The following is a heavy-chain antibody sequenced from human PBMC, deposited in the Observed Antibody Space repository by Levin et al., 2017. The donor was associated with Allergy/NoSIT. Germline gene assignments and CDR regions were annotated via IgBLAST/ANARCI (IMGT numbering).Heavy chain of an antibody. CDR1: GGSFSGSY. J-gene: IGHJ2*01. Sequence: SQTLSLTCAVYGGSFSGSYWSWIRQPPGKGLEWIGEINHSGSTNYNPSLKSRVTISVDTSKNQFSLKLSSVTAADTAVYYCARTFDSSSPLYWYFDLWGRGTLVTVSS. CDR3: ARTFDSSSPLYWYFDL. V-gene: IGHV4-34*01. D-gene: IGHD6-13*01. CDR2: INHSGST.